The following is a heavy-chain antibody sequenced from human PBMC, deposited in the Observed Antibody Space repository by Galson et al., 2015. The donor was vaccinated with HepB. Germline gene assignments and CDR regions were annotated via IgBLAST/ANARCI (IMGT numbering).Heavy chain of an antibody. V-gene: IGHV3-23*01. CDR3: ARGHYGSGSYFADDAFDI. J-gene: IGHJ3*02. CDR1: GFTFSSYA. D-gene: IGHD3-10*01. CDR2: ISGSGGST. Sequence: SLRLSCAASGFTFSSYAMSWVRQAPGKGLEWVSAISGSGGSTYYADSVKGRFTISRDNSKNTLYLQMNSLRAEDTAVYYCARGHYGSGSYFADDAFDIWGQGTMVTVSS.